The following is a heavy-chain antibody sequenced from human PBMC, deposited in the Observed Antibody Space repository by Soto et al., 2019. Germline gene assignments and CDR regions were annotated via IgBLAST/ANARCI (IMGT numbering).Heavy chain of an antibody. D-gene: IGHD3-10*01. CDR1: GFTFSSYG. V-gene: IGHV3-33*01. J-gene: IGHJ4*02. CDR2: IWYDGSNK. Sequence: QVQLVESGGGVVQPGRSLRLSCAASGFTFSSYGMHWVRQAPGKGLEWVAVIWYDGSNKYYADSVKGRFTISRDNSKNTLYLQMNSLRAEDTAVYYCASDMVRGSVPIDYWGQGTLVTFSS. CDR3: ASDMVRGSVPIDY.